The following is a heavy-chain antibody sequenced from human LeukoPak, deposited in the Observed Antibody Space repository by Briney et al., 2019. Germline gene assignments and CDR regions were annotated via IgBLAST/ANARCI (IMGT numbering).Heavy chain of an antibody. CDR3: ARDNERNWNDDHEIDY. CDR2: IYYSGST. D-gene: IGHD1-20*01. J-gene: IGHJ4*02. Sequence: SETLSLTCTVFGGSVSSGSYYWSWIRQPPGKGLEGIGYIYYSGSTNYNPSLKSRVTISVDTSKNQFSLKLSSVTAADTAVYYCARDNERNWNDDHEIDYWGQGTLVTVSS. CDR1: GGSVSSGSYY. V-gene: IGHV4-61*01.